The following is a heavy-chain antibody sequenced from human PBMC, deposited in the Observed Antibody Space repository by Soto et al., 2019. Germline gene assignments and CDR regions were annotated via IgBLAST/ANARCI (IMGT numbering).Heavy chain of an antibody. D-gene: IGHD4-4*01. J-gene: IGHJ5*02. CDR3: AREVGTTDYKRREFDP. CDR2: IYYSGST. CDR1: GGSISSGDFY. V-gene: IGHV4-31*03. Sequence: QVQLQESGPGLVKPSQTLSLTCTVSGGSISSGDFYWSWIRQLPGKGLEWIGYIYYSGSTYYNPSLRSRVTISLDTSKNQFSLRLSSVTAADTAVYYCAREVGTTDYKRREFDPWGQGTLVTVSS.